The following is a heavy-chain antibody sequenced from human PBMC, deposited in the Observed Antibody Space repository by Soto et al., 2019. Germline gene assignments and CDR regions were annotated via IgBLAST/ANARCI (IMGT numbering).Heavy chain of an antibody. J-gene: IGHJ4*02. V-gene: IGHV1-69*12. D-gene: IGHD2-21*02. CDR3: ASAGYCGGDCYSDFDY. CDR2: IIPIFGTA. Sequence: QVQLVQSGAEVKKPGSSVKVSCKASGGTFSSYAISWVRQAPGQGLEWMGGIIPIFGTANYAQKFQGRVTITADESTRTAYMELSSLRSEETAVYYCASAGYCGGDCYSDFDYWGQGTLVTVSS. CDR1: GGTFSSYA.